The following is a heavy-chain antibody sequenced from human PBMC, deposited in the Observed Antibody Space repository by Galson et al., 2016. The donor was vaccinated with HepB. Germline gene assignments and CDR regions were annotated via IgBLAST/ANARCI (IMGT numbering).Heavy chain of an antibody. CDR3: ARGTFGSGDSCYSPAFDM. J-gene: IGHJ3*02. Sequence: SLRLSCAASGFTFSSYGMHWVRQAPGKGLEWVAVIWFDGRNKNYVDSVRGRFTISRDNSKNTLYLQRNTLGAEDTAAYYCARGTFGSGDSCYSPAFDMWGQGTRVTVSS. CDR1: GFTFSSYG. D-gene: IGHD2-15*01. CDR2: IWFDGRNK. V-gene: IGHV3-33*01.